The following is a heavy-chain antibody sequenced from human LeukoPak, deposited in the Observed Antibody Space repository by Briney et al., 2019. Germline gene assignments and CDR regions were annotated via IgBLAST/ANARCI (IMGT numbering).Heavy chain of an antibody. CDR1: GFTFSSYS. D-gene: IGHD1-26*01. V-gene: IGHV3-48*01. CDR2: ISSSSSTI. J-gene: IGHJ4*02. CDR3: ARVSSELADY. Sequence: PGGSLRLSCAASGFTFSSYSTNWVRQAPGKGLEWVSYISSSSSTIYYADSVKGRFTISRDNAKNSLYLQMNSLRAADTAVYYCARVSSELADYWGQGTLVTVSS.